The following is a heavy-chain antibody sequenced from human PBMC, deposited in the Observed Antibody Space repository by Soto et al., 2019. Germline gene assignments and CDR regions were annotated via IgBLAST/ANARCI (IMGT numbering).Heavy chain of an antibody. D-gene: IGHD3-9*01. CDR3: ARGVSYYDILTRYFQH. Sequence: EVQLVESGGGLVQPGRSLRLSCAASGFTFDDYAMHWVRQAPGTGLEWVSGISWTSGSIGYADSVKGRFTISRDNAKNSLYLQMNSLRAEDTALYYCARGVSYYDILTRYFQHWGQGTLVTVSS. CDR1: GFTFDDYA. J-gene: IGHJ1*01. V-gene: IGHV3-9*01. CDR2: ISWTSGSI.